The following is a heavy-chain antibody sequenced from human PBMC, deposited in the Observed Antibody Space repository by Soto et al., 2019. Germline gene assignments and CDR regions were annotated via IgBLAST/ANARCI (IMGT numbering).Heavy chain of an antibody. CDR1: GFTFTNYA. D-gene: IGHD2-2*01. CDR2: ITSGGST. CDR3: AEDHCSSTSNYFHRARNNNYYGMDV. Sequence: GGSLRLSCAASGFTFTNYAMSWVRQAPGKGLEWVSLITSGGSTYYADSVKRRFTISRDNSKNTLYLQMNSLRAEDTAVYYCAEDHCSSTSNYFHRARNNNYYGMDVWGQRTTVTVSS. V-gene: IGHV3-23*01. J-gene: IGHJ6*02.